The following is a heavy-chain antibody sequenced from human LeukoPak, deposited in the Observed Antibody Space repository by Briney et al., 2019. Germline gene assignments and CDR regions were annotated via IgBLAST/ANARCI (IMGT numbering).Heavy chain of an antibody. D-gene: IGHD2-21*01. J-gene: IGHJ1*01. Sequence: GGSLRLSCAASGFTFSSYAMHWVRQAPGKGLEWVAVISYDGSNKYYADSVKGRFTISRDNSKNTLYLQMNSLRAEDTAVYYCARVSVYCGGDYFQHWGQGTLVTVSS. CDR2: ISYDGSNK. V-gene: IGHV3-30-3*01. CDR3: ARVSVYCGGDYFQH. CDR1: GFTFSSYA.